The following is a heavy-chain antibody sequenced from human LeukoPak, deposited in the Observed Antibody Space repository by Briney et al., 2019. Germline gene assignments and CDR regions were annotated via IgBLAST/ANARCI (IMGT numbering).Heavy chain of an antibody. D-gene: IGHD3-22*01. V-gene: IGHV3-30*04. J-gene: IGHJ4*02. CDR1: GFTFSSYA. CDR2: ISYDGSNK. CDR3: ARDGDYYDSSGYLYYFDY. Sequence: GGSLRLSCAASGFTFSSYAMHWVRQAPGKGLEWVAVISYDGSNKYYADSVKGRFTISRDNSKNTLYLQMNSLRAEDTAVYYCARDGDYYDSSGYLYYFDYWGQGTLVTVSS.